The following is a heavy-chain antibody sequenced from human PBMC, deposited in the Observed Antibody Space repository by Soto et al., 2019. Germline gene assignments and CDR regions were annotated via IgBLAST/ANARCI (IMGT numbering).Heavy chain of an antibody. Sequence: QVQLVQSGAEVKKPGASVKVSCKASGYTFTSYYMHWVRQAPGQGFEWMGIINPSGGSTSYAQKFQGRVTMTRDTSTSTVYMELSSLRSEDTDVYYCARARGLRYYYYGMDVWGQGTTVTVSS. CDR3: ARARGLRYYYYGMDV. V-gene: IGHV1-46*03. J-gene: IGHJ6*02. CDR1: GYTFTSYY. CDR2: INPSGGST. D-gene: IGHD4-17*01.